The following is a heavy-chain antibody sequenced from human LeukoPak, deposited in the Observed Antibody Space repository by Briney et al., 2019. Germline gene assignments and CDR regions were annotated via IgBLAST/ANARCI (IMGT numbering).Heavy chain of an antibody. V-gene: IGHV3-74*01. D-gene: IGHD3-22*01. J-gene: IGHJ4*02. CDR3: ARAPMIVVASYFDY. CDR1: GFTFSSYW. Sequence: GGSLRLSCAASGFTFSSYWMHWVRQAPGKGLVWVSRINSDGGSTSYADSVKGRFTITRDNAKNTLYLQMNSLRAEDTAVYYCARAPMIVVASYFDYWGQGTLVTVSS. CDR2: INSDGGST.